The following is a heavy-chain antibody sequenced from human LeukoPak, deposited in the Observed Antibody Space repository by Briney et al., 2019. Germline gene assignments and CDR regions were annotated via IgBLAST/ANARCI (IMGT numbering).Heavy chain of an antibody. CDR2: IAYDGTSK. CDR1: GFSLSDYG. Sequence: GGSLRLSCAVSGFSLSDYGIHWVRQAPGKGLEWVAFIAYDGTSKFYADSVKGRFTISRDNSKNTLYLQMNSLRVEDTAVYYCAKAYTIFGEVIFQYHYMDVWGKGTTVTVSS. J-gene: IGHJ6*03. D-gene: IGHD3-3*01. V-gene: IGHV3-30*02. CDR3: AKAYTIFGEVIFQYHYMDV.